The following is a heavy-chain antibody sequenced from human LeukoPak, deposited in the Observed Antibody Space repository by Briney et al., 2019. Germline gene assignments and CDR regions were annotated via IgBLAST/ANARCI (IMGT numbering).Heavy chain of an antibody. CDR2: FDPEDGET. D-gene: IGHD5-18*01. CDR1: GYTLTELS. V-gene: IGHV1-24*01. Sequence: GASVKVSCKVSGYTLTELSMHWVRQAPGKGLEWMGGFDPEDGETIYAQKFQGRVTMTADTSTDTAYMELSSLRSEDTAVYYCATDRRAGYSYGFDYWGQGTLVTVSS. J-gene: IGHJ4*02. CDR3: ATDRRAGYSYGFDY.